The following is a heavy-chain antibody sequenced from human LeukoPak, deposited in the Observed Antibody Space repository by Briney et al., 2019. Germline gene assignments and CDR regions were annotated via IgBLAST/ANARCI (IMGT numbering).Heavy chain of an antibody. CDR2: ISSSGSTI. CDR1: GFTFSDYY. J-gene: IGHJ4*02. CDR3: AKDRDVWGSLLDY. D-gene: IGHD3-16*01. V-gene: IGHV3-11*01. Sequence: GGSLRLSCAASGFTFSDYYMSWIRQAPGKGLEWVSYISSSGSTIYYADSVKGRFTISRDNSKNTLYLQMNSLRAEDTAVYYCAKDRDVWGSLLDYWGQGTLVTVSS.